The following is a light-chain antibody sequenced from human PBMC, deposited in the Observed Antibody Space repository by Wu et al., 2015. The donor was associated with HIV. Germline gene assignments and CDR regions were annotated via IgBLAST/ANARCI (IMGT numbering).Light chain of an antibody. V-gene: IGKV3-15*01. Sequence: EIILTQSPATLSVSPGERATLSCRASQSVGRDLAWYQRKPGRAPRLLIYSASTRVTDIPARFSGSGSGTVFTLTISSLQSEDFAIYYCQQYNSWWTFGQGTSVDIK. CDR1: QSVGRD. CDR3: QQYNSWWT. J-gene: IGKJ1*01. CDR2: SAS.